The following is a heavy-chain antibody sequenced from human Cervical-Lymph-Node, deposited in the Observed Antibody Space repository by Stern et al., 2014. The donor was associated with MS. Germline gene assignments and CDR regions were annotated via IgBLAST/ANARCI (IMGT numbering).Heavy chain of an antibody. CDR1: GGTFSSHA. CDR3: ARGKQWLYTTIPPFDY. CDR2: IIAIFGAP. V-gene: IGHV1-69*06. Sequence: VQLVESGPEVKQPGSSVKVSCKASGGTFSSHAISWVRQAPGQGLEWEGGIIAIFGAPSYSQKFQARVTITADKSTNTAYMELTSLRSDDTAVFYCARGKQWLYTTIPPFDYWGQGTLVIVSS. J-gene: IGHJ4*02. D-gene: IGHD6-19*01.